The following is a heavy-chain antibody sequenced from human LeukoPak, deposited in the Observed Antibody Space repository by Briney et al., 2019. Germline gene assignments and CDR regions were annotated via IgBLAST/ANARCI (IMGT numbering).Heavy chain of an antibody. D-gene: IGHD4-11*01. CDR1: GGSFSGYY. CDR2: INHSGST. V-gene: IGHV4-34*01. CDR3: ARVLTTDGHLRPYYYYGMDV. Sequence: SETLSLTCAVYGGSFSGYYWSWIRQPPGKGLEWIGEINHSGSTNYNPSLKSRVTISVDTSKNQFSLKLSSVTAADTAVYYCARVLTTDGHLRPYYYYGMDVWGQGTTVTVSS. J-gene: IGHJ6*02.